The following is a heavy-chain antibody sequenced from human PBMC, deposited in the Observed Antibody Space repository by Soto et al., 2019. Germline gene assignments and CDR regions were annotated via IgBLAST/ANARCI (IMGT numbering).Heavy chain of an antibody. CDR3: ARHRVTTCLGRPYNWFDP. CDR1: GGTFSSYA. V-gene: IGHV1-69*06. J-gene: IGHJ5*02. CDR2: IIPIFGTA. D-gene: IGHD4-17*01. Sequence: QVQLVQSGAEVQKPGSSVKVSCKASGGTFSSYAISWVRQAPGQGLEWMGGIIPIFGTANYAQKFQGRVTITADKSTSTASMERGSLRSEDTAVSYCARHRVTTCLGRPYNWFDPCGQGTLVTVST.